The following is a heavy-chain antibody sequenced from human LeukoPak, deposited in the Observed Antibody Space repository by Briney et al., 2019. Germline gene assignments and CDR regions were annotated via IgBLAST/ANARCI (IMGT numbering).Heavy chain of an antibody. Sequence: GGSLRLSCAASGFTLSSSWMHWVRQAPGEGLAWVSRISYDGPTNYPDSVKGRFTVFRDNSKNTLYLQMNSLGVDDTVVYYCVRDPGGGGARGHNWFDLWGLGTLVTVSS. CDR3: VRDPGGGGARGHNWFDL. D-gene: IGHD3-16*01. CDR1: GFTLSSSW. CDR2: ISYDGPT. J-gene: IGHJ5*02. V-gene: IGHV3-74*01.